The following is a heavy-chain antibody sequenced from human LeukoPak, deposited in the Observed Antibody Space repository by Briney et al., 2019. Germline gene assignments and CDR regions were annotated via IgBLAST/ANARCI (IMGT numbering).Heavy chain of an antibody. D-gene: IGHD3-22*01. CDR3: AKGAYVGGSSGYYPI. V-gene: IGHV3-23*01. CDR1: GITNNSHS. Sequence: QAGGSLRLSCAASGITNNSHSMTWVRQAPGKGLEWLSSISGSGNSAYYADSVKGRFTISRDKPKSTLSLQMNSLRVEDTAVYYCAKGAYVGGSSGYYPIWGQGTMVTVSS. CDR2: ISGSGNSA. J-gene: IGHJ3*01.